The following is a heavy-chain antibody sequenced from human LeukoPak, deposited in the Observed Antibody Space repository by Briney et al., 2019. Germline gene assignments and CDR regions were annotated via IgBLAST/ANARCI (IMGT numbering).Heavy chain of an antibody. J-gene: IGHJ4*02. CDR3: ARYGGNSGFDY. Sequence: SETLSLTCTVSGGSISNYNYYWGWIRQPPGKGLEWIGSIYYSGSTYYNPSLKSRVTISVDTSKNQFSLKLSSVTAVDTAVYYCARYGGNSGFDYWGQGTLVTVSS. CDR1: GGSISNYNYY. CDR2: IYYSGST. D-gene: IGHD4-23*01. V-gene: IGHV4-39*07.